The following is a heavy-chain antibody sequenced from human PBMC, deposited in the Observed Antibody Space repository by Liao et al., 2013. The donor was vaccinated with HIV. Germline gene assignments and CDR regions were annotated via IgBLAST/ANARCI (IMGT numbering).Heavy chain of an antibody. V-gene: IGHV4-39*07. J-gene: IGHJ5*02. Sequence: QLQLQESGPGLVKPSETLSLACTVSGGSISGKTYYWGWIRQPPGKGLEWIGSIYYSGSTYYNPSLRSRVTISVDTSNNHFSLRLSSVTAADTAVYYCARGHYGSGSYYTDPWGQGTLVTVSS. D-gene: IGHD3-10*01. CDR3: ARGHYGSGSYYTDP. CDR2: IYYSGST. CDR1: GGSISGKTYY.